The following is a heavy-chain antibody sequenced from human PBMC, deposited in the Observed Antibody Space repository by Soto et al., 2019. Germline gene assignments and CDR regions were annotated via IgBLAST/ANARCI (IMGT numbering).Heavy chain of an antibody. V-gene: IGHV1-69*13. CDR1: GGTLSSYA. CDR3: ARASLVATSFYYYYGMDV. D-gene: IGHD5-12*01. CDR2: IIPIFGTA. Sequence: SVKVSCKASGGTLSSYAISWVRQAPEQGLEWMGGIIPIFGTANYAQKFQGRVTITADESTSTAYMELSSLRSEDTAVYYCARASLVATSFYYYYGMDVWGQGTTVTVSS. J-gene: IGHJ6*02.